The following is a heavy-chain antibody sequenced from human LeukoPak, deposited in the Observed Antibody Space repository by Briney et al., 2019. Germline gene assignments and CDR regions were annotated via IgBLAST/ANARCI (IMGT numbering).Heavy chain of an antibody. CDR2: ISGSSDST. V-gene: IGHV3-23*01. J-gene: IGHJ4*02. D-gene: IGHD5-18*01. Sequence: XWVXVISGSSDSTYYAASVKGRFTISRDNSKNTLYLQLNSLRPEDTAVYYCAKDRIASTLVTAFDCWGQGTLVPASS. CDR3: AKDRIASTLVTAFDC.